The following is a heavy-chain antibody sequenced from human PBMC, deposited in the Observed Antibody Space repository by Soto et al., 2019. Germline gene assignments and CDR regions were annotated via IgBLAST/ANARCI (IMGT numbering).Heavy chain of an antibody. J-gene: IGHJ4*02. CDR2: IKSKTDGGTT. Sequence: GGSLRLSCAASGFTFSNAWMSWVRQAPGKGLEWVGRIKSKTDGGTTDYAAPVKGRFTISRDDSKNTLYLQMNSLKTEDTAVYYCTTGNVEWLRLGVRWGQGTLVTVSS. CDR1: GFTFSNAW. D-gene: IGHD5-12*01. V-gene: IGHV3-15*01. CDR3: TTGNVEWLRLGVR.